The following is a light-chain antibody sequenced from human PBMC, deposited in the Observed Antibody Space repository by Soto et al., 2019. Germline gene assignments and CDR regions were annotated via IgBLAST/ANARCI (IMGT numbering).Light chain of an antibody. Sequence: QTVVTQEPSLTVSPGGTVTLICASSTGAVTSGNYPSWFQQKPGQTPRTLIYTTNSRHSWTPARFSGSLLGGKAALTLSGVQPEDEAEYYCLLYYGGAQLVFGGGTKLTVL. V-gene: IGLV7-43*01. CDR2: TTN. CDR3: LLYYGGAQLV. J-gene: IGLJ3*02. CDR1: TGAVTSGNY.